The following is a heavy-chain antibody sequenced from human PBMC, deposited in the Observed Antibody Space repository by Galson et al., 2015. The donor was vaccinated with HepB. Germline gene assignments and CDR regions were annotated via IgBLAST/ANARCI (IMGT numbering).Heavy chain of an antibody. Sequence: SETLSLTCAVYGGSFSGYYWSWIRQPPGKGLEWLGEINHSGSTNYNPSLKSRVTISVDTSKNLFSLKLSSVTAADTAVYYCARTTTVTTYATDYWGQGTLVTVSS. J-gene: IGHJ4*02. CDR2: INHSGST. V-gene: IGHV4-34*01. D-gene: IGHD4-17*01. CDR3: ARTTTVTTYATDY. CDR1: GGSFSGYY.